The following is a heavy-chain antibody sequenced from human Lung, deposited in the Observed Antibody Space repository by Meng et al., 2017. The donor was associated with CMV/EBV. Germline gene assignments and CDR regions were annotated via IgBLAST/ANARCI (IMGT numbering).Heavy chain of an antibody. J-gene: IGHJ6*02. Sequence: GGSLRLXCAASGFTVRNNYMSWVRQAPGKGLEWVSVIYSDGYTYYADSVKGRFTISRDNSKDTLYLQMNSLRAEDTAVYYCAREGYCSSTTCSSYYYYGMDVWGQGTTVXVSS. V-gene: IGHV3-53*01. CDR2: IYSDGYT. CDR3: AREGYCSSTTCSSYYYYGMDV. D-gene: IGHD2-2*01. CDR1: GFTVRNNY.